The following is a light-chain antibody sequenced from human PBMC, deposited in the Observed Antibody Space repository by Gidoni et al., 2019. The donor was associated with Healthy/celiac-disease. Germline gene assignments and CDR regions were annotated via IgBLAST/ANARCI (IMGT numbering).Light chain of an antibody. V-gene: IGKV1-17*01. J-gene: IGKJ1*01. Sequence: IHITQSPSSLSASVGDRVTITCRASQGIRNDLGWYQQKPGKAPKRLIYDASSLQSGVPSRFSGSGSGTEFNLTISSLKPEDFANDYCRQNNSYPWTFGQGTKVEIK. CDR1: QGIRND. CDR3: RQNNSYPWT. CDR2: DAS.